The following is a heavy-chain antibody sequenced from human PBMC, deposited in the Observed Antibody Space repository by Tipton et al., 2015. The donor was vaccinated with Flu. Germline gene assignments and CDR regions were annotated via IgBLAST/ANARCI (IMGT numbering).Heavy chain of an antibody. Sequence: TLSLTCAVSGYSITDGYYCGWIRQPPGKGLEWVGTIFHTGITDYNSSLKSRVTMSVDTSANQLSLHVNSVTAADTAIYYCVRAEILKGMDVWGQGTTVIVSS. CDR3: VRAEILKGMDV. J-gene: IGHJ6*02. CDR1: GYSITDGYY. D-gene: IGHD5-24*01. V-gene: IGHV4-38-2*01. CDR2: IFHTGIT.